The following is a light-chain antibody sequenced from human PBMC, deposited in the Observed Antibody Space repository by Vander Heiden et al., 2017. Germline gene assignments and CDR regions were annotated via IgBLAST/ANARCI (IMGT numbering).Light chain of an antibody. J-gene: IGKJ4*01. V-gene: IGKV2-30*01. CDR3: MQGSHWPLT. Sequence: DVVMTQSQLSLPVTLGQAAAISCRSSQSLVNSDGNTYLSWFQQRPGQSPRRLIYRVSNRDSGVPDRISGSGSGTDFTLKISRVEAEDVGVYFCMQGSHWPLTFGGGTRVEIK. CDR2: RVS. CDR1: QSLVNSDGNTY.